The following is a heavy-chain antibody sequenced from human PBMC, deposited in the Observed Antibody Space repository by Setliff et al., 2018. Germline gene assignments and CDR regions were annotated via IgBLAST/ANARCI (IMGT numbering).Heavy chain of an antibody. D-gene: IGHD3-16*01. J-gene: IGHJ4*02. Sequence: SCKASGYTFTGYYMHWVRQAPGKGLEWVALIWYDGSNKYYADSVKGRFTISRDNSKNTLFLQMNSLRAEDTAVYYCARDGGEYWGQGTLVTVSS. CDR2: IWYDGSNK. CDR3: ARDGGEY. V-gene: IGHV3-33*01. CDR1: GYTFTGYY.